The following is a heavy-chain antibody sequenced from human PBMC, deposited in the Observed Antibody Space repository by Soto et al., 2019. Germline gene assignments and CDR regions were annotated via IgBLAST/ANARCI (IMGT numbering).Heavy chain of an antibody. J-gene: IGHJ3*02. V-gene: IGHV3-48*01. CDR3: ARDHNHRVGATHHDAFDI. CDR2: ISSSSSTI. D-gene: IGHD1-26*01. Sequence: PGGSLRLSCAASGFTFSSYSMNWVRLAPGKGLEWVSYISSSSSTIYYADSVKGRFTISRDNAKNSLYLQMNSLRAEDTAVYYCARDHNHRVGATHHDAFDIWGQGTMVTVSS. CDR1: GFTFSSYS.